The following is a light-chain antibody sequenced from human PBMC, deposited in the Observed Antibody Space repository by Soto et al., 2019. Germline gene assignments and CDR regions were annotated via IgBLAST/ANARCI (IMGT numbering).Light chain of an antibody. Sequence: QSVLTQPPSVSGAPGQRVTISCTGSNSNIGAGYDVHWYQQLPGSAPKLLIYGNNNRPSGVPDRFSGSKSGTSASLAITGLQAEDEADYYCQSYHQSLSGFRVFGTGTKVTVL. CDR1: NSNIGAGYD. CDR2: GNN. V-gene: IGLV1-40*01. J-gene: IGLJ1*01. CDR3: QSYHQSLSGFRV.